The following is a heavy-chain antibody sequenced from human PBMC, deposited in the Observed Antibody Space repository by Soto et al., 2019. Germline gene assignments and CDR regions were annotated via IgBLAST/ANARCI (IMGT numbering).Heavy chain of an antibody. CDR1: GYTFTSYA. D-gene: IGHD3-3*01. J-gene: IGHJ4*02. CDR2: INAGSGNT. CDR3: AREWSRIGDFWSGPSFDY. Sequence: GASVKVSCKASGYTFTSYAMHWVRQAPGQRLEWMGWINAGSGNTKYSQKFQGRVTITRDTSASTAYMELSSLRSEDTAVYYCAREWSRIGDFWSGPSFDYWGQGTLVTVS. V-gene: IGHV1-3*01.